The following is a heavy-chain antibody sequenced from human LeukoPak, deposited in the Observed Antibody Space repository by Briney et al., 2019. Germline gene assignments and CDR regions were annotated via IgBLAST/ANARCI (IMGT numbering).Heavy chain of an antibody. D-gene: IGHD2-2*01. J-gene: IGHJ5*02. CDR2: INPNSGGT. V-gene: IGHV1-2*02. Sequence: ASVKVSCKSSGYTFTGYYMHWVRQAPGQGLEWMGWINPNSGGTNFAQKFQGRVTMTTDTSTSTAYMELRSLRSDDTAVYYCARGGHIVVVPAAFDEAWFDPWGQGTLVTVSS. CDR1: GYTFTGYY. CDR3: ARGGHIVVVPAAFDEAWFDP.